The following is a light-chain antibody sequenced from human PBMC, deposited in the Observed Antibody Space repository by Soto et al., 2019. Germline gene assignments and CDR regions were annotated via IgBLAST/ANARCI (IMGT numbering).Light chain of an antibody. CDR2: EVS. V-gene: IGLV2-14*03. CDR1: NSDVGAFNY. CDR3: SSYTPSSTRV. Sequence: QSVLTQPASVSGSPVQSIAITCTGTNSDVGAFNYVSWYQQHPDKAPKLMIYEVSNRPSGVSNRFSGSKSVNTATLTISGLQTEAEADYYCSSYTPSSTRVFGSGTKVTVL. J-gene: IGLJ1*01.